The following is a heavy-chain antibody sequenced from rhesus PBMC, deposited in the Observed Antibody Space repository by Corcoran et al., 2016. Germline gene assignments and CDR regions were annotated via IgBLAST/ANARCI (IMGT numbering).Heavy chain of an antibody. D-gene: IGHD3-34*01. CDR2: INGNSGST. CDR1: GGSFSSYW. V-gene: IGHV4-80*01. CDR3: ARLQGLRAVEV. J-gene: IGHJ3*01. Sequence: QVQLQESGPGLVKPSETLSLTCAVSGGSFSSYWWSWIRQPPGKGLEWIWEINGNSGSTNYNPSLKSRVIMSKGASKNQFARKLSSVPAADTAGYYCARLQGLRAVEVWGQGLRVTVSA.